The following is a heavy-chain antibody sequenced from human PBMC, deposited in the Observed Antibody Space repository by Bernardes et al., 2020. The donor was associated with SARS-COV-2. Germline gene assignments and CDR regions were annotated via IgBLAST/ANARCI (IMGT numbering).Heavy chain of an antibody. V-gene: IGHV1-18*01. CDR1: GYTFTSYG. CDR2: ISAYNGNA. CDR3: ARMIFTPFYYYYYYMDV. D-gene: IGHD3-3*01. Sequence: ASVKVSCKTSGYTFTSYGISWVRQAPGQGLEWMGWISAYNGNANYAQKLQGRVTMTTDTSTSTAYMELRSLRSDDTAMYYCARMIFTPFYYYYYYMDVWGKGTTVTVSS. J-gene: IGHJ6*03.